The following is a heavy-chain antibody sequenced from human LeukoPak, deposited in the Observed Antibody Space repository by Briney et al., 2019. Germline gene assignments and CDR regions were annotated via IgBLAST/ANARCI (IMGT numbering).Heavy chain of an antibody. V-gene: IGHV3-9*03. CDR1: GFTFDDYA. CDR2: ISWNSGII. CDR3: AKDSEAAAGPEGMDV. Sequence: GGSLRLSCAASGFTFDDYAMHWVRQAPGKGLEWVSGISWNSGIIGYADSVKGRFTISRDNAKNSLYLQMNSLRAEGMALYYCAKDSEAAAGPEGMDVWGQGTTVTVSS. D-gene: IGHD6-13*01. J-gene: IGHJ6*02.